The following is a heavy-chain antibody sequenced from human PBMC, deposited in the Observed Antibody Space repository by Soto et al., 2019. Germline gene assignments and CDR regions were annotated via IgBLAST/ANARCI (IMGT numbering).Heavy chain of an antibody. CDR3: AKSFYDKSGYYGLLDY. J-gene: IGHJ4*02. D-gene: IGHD3-22*01. CDR1: GFSFSTYS. Sequence: PGGSLRLSCAASGFSFSTYSMHWVRQAPGKGLEWVAVISYDGSNKYYADFVKGRFTISRDNSKNTLYVQLNSLRDEDTAVYYCAKSFYDKSGYYGLLDYWGQGTLVTVSS. V-gene: IGHV3-30*18. CDR2: ISYDGSNK.